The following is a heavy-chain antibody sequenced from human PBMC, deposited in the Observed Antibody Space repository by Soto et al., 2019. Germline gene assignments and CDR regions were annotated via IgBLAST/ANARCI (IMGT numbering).Heavy chain of an antibody. J-gene: IGHJ4*02. CDR2: ISAYNGNT. CDR3: ARVRAVRGVSRSIKFDY. D-gene: IGHD3-10*01. V-gene: IGHV1-18*01. CDR1: GYTFTSYG. Sequence: GASVKVSCKASGYTFTSYGISWVRQAPGQGLEWMGWISAYNGNTNYAQKLQGRVTITADASTSTAYMELSSLRSEDTAVYYCARVRAVRGVSRSIKFDYWGQGTLVTVSS.